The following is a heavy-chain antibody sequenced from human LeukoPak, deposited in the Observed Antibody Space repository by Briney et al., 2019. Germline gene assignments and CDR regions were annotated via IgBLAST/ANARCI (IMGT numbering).Heavy chain of an antibody. Sequence: GGSLRLSCVASGFAFSRYVMNWVRQAPGKGLVWVSRIASDGSSTTYADSVKGRFSISRDNAKNTLYLQMNSLRVEDTAVYYCARGRPHGNDYWGQGTLVTVSS. CDR1: GFAFSRYV. J-gene: IGHJ4*02. CDR3: ARGRPHGNDY. D-gene: IGHD4-23*01. CDR2: IASDGSST. V-gene: IGHV3-74*01.